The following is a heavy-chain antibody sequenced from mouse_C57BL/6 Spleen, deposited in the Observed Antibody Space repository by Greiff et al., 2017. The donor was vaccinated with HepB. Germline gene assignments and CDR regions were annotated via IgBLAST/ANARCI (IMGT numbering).Heavy chain of an antibody. Sequence: VMLVESGAELVRPGTSVKMSCKASGYTFTNYWIGWAKQRPGHGLEWIGDIYPGGGYTNYNEKFKGKATLTADKSSSTAYMQFSSLTSEDSAIYYCARRGLGRNFDYWGQGTTLTVSS. V-gene: IGHV1-63*01. D-gene: IGHD4-1*01. J-gene: IGHJ2*01. CDR2: IYPGGGYT. CDR1: GYTFTNYW. CDR3: ARRGLGRNFDY.